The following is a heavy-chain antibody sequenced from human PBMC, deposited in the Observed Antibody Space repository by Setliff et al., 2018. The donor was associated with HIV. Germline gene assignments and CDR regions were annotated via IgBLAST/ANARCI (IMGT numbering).Heavy chain of an antibody. CDR2: TDTSGRT. Sequence: SETLSLTCTVPGDSISSGGYYWSWIRQPAGKGLEWIAHTDTSGRTDYNPSLKSRVTISVDTSKNQFSLKVSSVNAPDTAVYFCAREDGEYTSSPRWFDPWGQGTQVTVSS. J-gene: IGHJ5*02. CDR3: AREDGEYTSSPRWFDP. D-gene: IGHD6-13*01. V-gene: IGHV4-61*09. CDR1: GDSISSGGYY.